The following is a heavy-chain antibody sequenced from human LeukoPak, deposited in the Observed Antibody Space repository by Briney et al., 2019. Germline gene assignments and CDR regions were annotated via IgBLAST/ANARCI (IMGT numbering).Heavy chain of an antibody. J-gene: IGHJ4*02. CDR3: AKVTVGDYDPHYFDY. CDR1: GFTLSSYG. CDR2: ISGSGGST. V-gene: IGHV3-23*01. Sequence: GGSLRLSCAASGFTLSSYGMHWVRQAPGKGLEWVSAISGSGGSTYYADSVKGRFTISRDNSKNTLYLQMNSLRAEDTAVYYCAKVTVGDYDPHYFDYWGQGTLVTVSS. D-gene: IGHD4-17*01.